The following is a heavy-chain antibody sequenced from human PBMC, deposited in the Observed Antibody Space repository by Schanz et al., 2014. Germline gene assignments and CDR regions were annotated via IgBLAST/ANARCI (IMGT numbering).Heavy chain of an antibody. D-gene: IGHD6-13*01. J-gene: IGHJ4*02. CDR2: INPSGGST. CDR3: ARDGVDAAAGGNY. CDR1: GYTFTSDS. Sequence: QVQVEQSGPEVKKSGASVRVSCKASGYTFTSDSMHWVRQAPGQGLEWMGMINPSGGSTTYAQKLQGRVTMTRDTSTSTVYMELSSLRSEDTAVYYCARDGVDAAAGGNYWGQGTLVTVSS. V-gene: IGHV1-46*03.